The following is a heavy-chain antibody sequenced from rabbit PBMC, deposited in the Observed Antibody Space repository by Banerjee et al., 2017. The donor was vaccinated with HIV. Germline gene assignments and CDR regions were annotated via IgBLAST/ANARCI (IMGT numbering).Heavy chain of an antibody. Sequence: QSLEESGGDLVKPGASLRLTCTASGFSFSSSYWMCWVRQAPGKGLEWIACIYAGSSANTHYANWAKGRFTISKTSSTTVTLQMTSLTGADTATYFCARDLAGVIGWNFNLWGQGTLVTDS. CDR3: ARDLAGVIGWNFNL. CDR1: GFSFSSSYW. D-gene: IGHD4-1*01. V-gene: IGHV1S40*01. CDR2: IYAGSSANT. J-gene: IGHJ4*01.